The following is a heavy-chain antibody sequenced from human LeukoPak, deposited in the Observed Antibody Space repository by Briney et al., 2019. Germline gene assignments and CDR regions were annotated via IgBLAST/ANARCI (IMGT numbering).Heavy chain of an antibody. J-gene: IGHJ4*02. D-gene: IGHD6-13*01. Sequence: PSETLSLTCAVSGDSISNYYWSWIRQPPGKGLEWIGYIYYSGSTNYNPSLKSRVTISVDTSKNQFSLKLSSVTAADTAVYYRAREVVAAAGTVDYWGQGALVIVSS. V-gene: IGHV4-59*01. CDR2: IYYSGST. CDR3: AREVVAAAGTVDY. CDR1: GDSISNYY.